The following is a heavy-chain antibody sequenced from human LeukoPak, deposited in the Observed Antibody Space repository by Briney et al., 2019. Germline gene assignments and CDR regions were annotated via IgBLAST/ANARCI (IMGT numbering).Heavy chain of an antibody. D-gene: IGHD3-22*01. CDR2: VSGSGGAT. CDR3: AKRGVVIRVILVGFHREAYYFDS. V-gene: IGHV3-23*01. Sequence: GGSLRLSCAVSGITLSNYGMSWVRQAPGKGLEWVAGVSGSGGATNYADSVKGRFTISRDNPKNTLYLQMNSLRVEDTAVYFCAKRGVVIRVILVGFHREAYYFDSWGQGALVTVSS. CDR1: GITLSNYG. J-gene: IGHJ4*02.